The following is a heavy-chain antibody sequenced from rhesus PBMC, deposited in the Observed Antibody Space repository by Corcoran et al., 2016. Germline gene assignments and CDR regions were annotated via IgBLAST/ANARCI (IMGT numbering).Heavy chain of an antibody. Sequence: QVQLQESGPGLVKPSETLSLTCAVSGGSISDSYYWNWIRQSPGKGLEWIGNIYGNGASTYYNPSLRSRVTISKDTSKNQFCLKLSSVTAADTAVYYCARSWGSGWYYFDYWGQGVLVTVSS. CDR1: GGSISDSYY. CDR3: ARSWGSGWYYFDY. CDR2: IYGNGAST. V-gene: IGHV4S9*01. D-gene: IGHD6-31*01. J-gene: IGHJ4*01.